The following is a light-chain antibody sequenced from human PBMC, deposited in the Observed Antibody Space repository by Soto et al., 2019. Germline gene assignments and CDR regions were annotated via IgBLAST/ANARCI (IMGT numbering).Light chain of an antibody. CDR1: QSISSY. J-gene: IGKJ5*01. CDR2: AAS. CDR3: QPSYSTAIT. Sequence: DIQMTQSPSSLSASVGDRVTITCRASQSISSYLNWYQQKPGKAPKLLIYAASILQSGVPSRFSGSGSGTDFTLTISSLQPEDFATYYCQPSYSTAITFGQGTRLEIK. V-gene: IGKV1-39*01.